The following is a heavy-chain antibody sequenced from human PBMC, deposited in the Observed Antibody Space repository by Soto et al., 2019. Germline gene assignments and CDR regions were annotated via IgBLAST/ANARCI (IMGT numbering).Heavy chain of an antibody. CDR1: GFTFSSYA. CDR2: ISYDGSNK. D-gene: IGHD3-3*01. CDR3: AREGGNDFWSTLDV. V-gene: IGHV3-30-3*01. J-gene: IGHJ6*02. Sequence: TGGSLRLSCAASGFTFSSYAMHWVRQAPGKGLEWVAVISYDGSNKYYADSVKGRFTISRDNSKNTLYLQMNSLRAEDTAVYYCAREGGNDFWSTLDVWGQGNTVTVSS.